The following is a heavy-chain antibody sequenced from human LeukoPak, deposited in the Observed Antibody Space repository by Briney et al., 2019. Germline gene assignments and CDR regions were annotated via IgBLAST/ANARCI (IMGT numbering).Heavy chain of an antibody. CDR3: ARTTKYQFKWAGFDP. CDR2: INHSGST. CDR1: GGSFSGYY. D-gene: IGHD2-2*01. J-gene: IGHJ5*02. Sequence: SETLSLTCAVYGGSFSGYYWSWIRQPPGKGLEWIGEINHSGSTNYNPSLKSRVTISVDTSKNQFSLKLSSVTAANTAVYYCARTTKYQFKWAGFDPWGQGTLVTVSS. V-gene: IGHV4-34*01.